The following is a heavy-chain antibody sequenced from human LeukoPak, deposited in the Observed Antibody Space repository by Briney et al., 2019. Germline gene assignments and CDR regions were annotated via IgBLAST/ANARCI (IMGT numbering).Heavy chain of an antibody. CDR3: ARGRNYGDYYYYYMDV. CDR1: GYTFTSYY. D-gene: IGHD4-17*01. J-gene: IGHJ6*03. CDR2: MNPSSGNT. Sequence: ASVKVSCKASGYTFTSYYMHWVRQATGQGLEWMGWMNPSSGNTGYAQKFQGRVTITRNTSISTAYMELSSLRSEDTAVYYCARGRNYGDYYYYYMDVWGKGTTVTVSS. V-gene: IGHV1-8*03.